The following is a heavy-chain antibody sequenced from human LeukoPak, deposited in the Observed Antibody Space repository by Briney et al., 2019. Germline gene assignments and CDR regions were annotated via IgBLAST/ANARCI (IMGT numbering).Heavy chain of an antibody. CDR2: ISSSSSTI. J-gene: IGHJ4*02. D-gene: IGHD6-13*01. CDR1: GFTFSSYS. CDR3: ARGGAAAGTPYYFDY. V-gene: IGHV3-48*01. Sequence: QTGGSLRLSCAASGFTFSSYSMNWVRQAPGKGLEWVSYISSSSSTIYYADSVKGRFTISRDNAKNSLYLQMNSLRAEDTALYYCARGGAAAGTPYYFDYWGQGTLVTVSS.